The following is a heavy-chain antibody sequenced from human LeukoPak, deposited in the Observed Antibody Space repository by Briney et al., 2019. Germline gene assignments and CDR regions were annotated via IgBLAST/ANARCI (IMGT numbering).Heavy chain of an antibody. V-gene: IGHV4-59*12. CDR1: GGSISSYY. CDR2: IYYSGST. Sequence: SETLSLTCTVSGGSISSYYWSWIRRPPGKGLEWIGYIYYSGSTNYNPSLKSRVTISVDTSKNQFSLKLSSVTAADTAVYYCARGRGPSELIRARLKRCAFDIWGQGTMVTVSS. CDR3: ARGRGPSELIRARLKRCAFDI. D-gene: IGHD1-7*01. J-gene: IGHJ3*02.